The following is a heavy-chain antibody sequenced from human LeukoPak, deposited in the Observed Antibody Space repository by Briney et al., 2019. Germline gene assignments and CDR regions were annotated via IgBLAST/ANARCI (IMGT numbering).Heavy chain of an antibody. Sequence: ASVKVSCKASGYTFTSYGISWVRQAPGQGPEWMGWISAYNGDTNYAQKLQGRVTMTTDTSTSTAYMELRSLRSDDTAVYYCARVTSSAARYLPFYYYYGMDVWGQGTTVTVSS. J-gene: IGHJ6*02. D-gene: IGHD6-6*01. CDR3: ARVTSSAARYLPFYYYYGMDV. V-gene: IGHV1-18*01. CDR1: GYTFTSYG. CDR2: ISAYNGDT.